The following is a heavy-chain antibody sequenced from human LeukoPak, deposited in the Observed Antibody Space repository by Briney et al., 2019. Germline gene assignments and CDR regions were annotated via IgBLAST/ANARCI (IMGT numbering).Heavy chain of an antibody. V-gene: IGHV4-4*07. CDR3: ARTYYDFWSGYLYPNYYYYYMDV. D-gene: IGHD3-3*01. CDR2: IYTSGNT. J-gene: IGHJ6*03. Sequence: SETLSLTCTVSGGSISGYYWNWIRQPAGKGLEWIGRIYTSGNTNYNPSLKSRVTMSIDTSKNQFSLQLSSVTAADTAVYYCARTYYDFWSGYLYPNYYYYYMDVWGKGTTVTVSS. CDR1: GGSISGYY.